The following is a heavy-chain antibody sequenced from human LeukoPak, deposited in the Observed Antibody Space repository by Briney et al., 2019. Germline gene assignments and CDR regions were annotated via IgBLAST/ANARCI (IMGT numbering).Heavy chain of an antibody. CDR1: GFTFSTYW. J-gene: IGHJ4*02. D-gene: IGHD5-18*01. CDR2: IDRDGSGT. V-gene: IGHV3-74*01. CDR3: ASDHPGGYTYDYEGY. Sequence: PGGSLRLSCAASGFTFSTYWMHWFRQAPGKGLVWVSRIDRDGSGTSYADSVKGRFTISRDNAKNTLYLQMNSLRAEDTAVYYCASDHPGGYTYDYEGYWGQGTLVTVSS.